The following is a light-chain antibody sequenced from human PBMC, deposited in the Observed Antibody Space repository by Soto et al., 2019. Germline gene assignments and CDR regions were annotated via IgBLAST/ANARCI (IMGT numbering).Light chain of an antibody. CDR3: QQYGRSPPVT. J-gene: IGKJ4*01. CDR1: QSVSSSY. V-gene: IGKV3-20*01. Sequence: EIVLTQSPGTLSLSPGERATLSCRASQSVSSSYLAWYRQKPGQAPRLLIYGASSRATGIPDRFSGSGSGTDFTLIISRMEPEDFAVYYCQQYGRSPPVTFGGVTKVEIK. CDR2: GAS.